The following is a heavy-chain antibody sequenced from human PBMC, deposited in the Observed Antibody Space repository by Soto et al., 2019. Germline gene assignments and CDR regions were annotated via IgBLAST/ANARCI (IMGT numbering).Heavy chain of an antibody. CDR3: ARDVFDSGSYYDYYYGMDV. CDR2: ISAYNGNT. D-gene: IGHD1-26*01. Sequence: ASVKVSCKASGYTFTSYGISWVRQAPGQRLEWMGWISAYNGNTNYAQKLQGRVTMTTDTSTSTAYMELRSLRSDDTAVYYCARDVFDSGSYYDYYYGMDVWGQGTTVTVSS. V-gene: IGHV1-18*01. J-gene: IGHJ6*02. CDR1: GYTFTSYG.